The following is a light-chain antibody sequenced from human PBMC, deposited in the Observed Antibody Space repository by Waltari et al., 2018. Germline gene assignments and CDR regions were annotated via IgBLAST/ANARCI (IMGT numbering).Light chain of an antibody. V-gene: IGKV1-39*01. CDR1: QSITSY. CDR3: QQSYSTPPT. CDR2: AAS. Sequence: DIQMTQSPSSLSASVGDRVTITCRASQSITSYLKWYQQKPGKAPKVLIYAASSLKSGVPTRFSGSGSGTDFTLTISSLQPEDFATYYCQQSYSTPPTFGQGTKVEIK. J-gene: IGKJ1*01.